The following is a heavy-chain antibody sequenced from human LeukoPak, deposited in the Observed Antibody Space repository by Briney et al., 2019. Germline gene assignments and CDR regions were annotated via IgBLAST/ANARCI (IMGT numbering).Heavy chain of an antibody. V-gene: IGHV1-2*02. J-gene: IGHJ4*02. CDR2: INPNSGGT. D-gene: IGHD3-16*01. CDR1: GYTFTGYY. CDR3: ARGHDYVDYFDY. Sequence: ASVKVSCKASGYTFTGYYMHWVRQAPGQGLEWMGWINPNSGGTNYAQMFQGRVTMTRDTSISTAYMELSRLRSDDTAVYYCARGHDYVDYFDYWGQGTLVTVSS.